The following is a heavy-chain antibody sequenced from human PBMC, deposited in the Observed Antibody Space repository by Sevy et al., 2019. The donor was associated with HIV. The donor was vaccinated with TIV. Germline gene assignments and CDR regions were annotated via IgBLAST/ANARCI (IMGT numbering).Heavy chain of an antibody. V-gene: IGHV1-69*10. D-gene: IGHD3-9*01. J-gene: IGHJ4*02. Sequence: ASVRVSCKASGGTFSSYAISWVRQAPGQGLEWMGGIIPFLGIANYAQKFQGRVTITADKSTSTAYMELSSLRSEDTAVYYCAGGRSRYFGDYWGQGTLVTVSS. CDR3: AGGRSRYFGDY. CDR1: GGTFSSYA. CDR2: IIPFLGIA.